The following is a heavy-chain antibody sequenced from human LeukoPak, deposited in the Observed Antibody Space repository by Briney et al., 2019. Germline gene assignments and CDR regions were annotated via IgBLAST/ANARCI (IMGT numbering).Heavy chain of an antibody. V-gene: IGHV4-39*07. CDR1: GGSISSSSYY. CDR2: IYYSGST. Sequence: RTSETLSLTCTVSGGSISSSSYYWGWIRQPPGKGLEWIGSIYYSGSTYYNPSLKSRVTISVDTSKNQFSLKLSSVTAADTAVYYCARVVRGVSRWFDPWGQGTLVTVSS. CDR3: ARVVRGVSRWFDP. D-gene: IGHD3-10*01. J-gene: IGHJ5*02.